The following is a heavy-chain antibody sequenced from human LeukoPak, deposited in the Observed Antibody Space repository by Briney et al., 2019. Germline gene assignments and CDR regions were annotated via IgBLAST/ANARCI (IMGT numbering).Heavy chain of an antibody. Sequence: SETLSLTCTVAGGSISSYYWGWIRHTPGKGVEYVGLIYYSGTTKYHPSLKSRATISVDTSKNQFSLDLTSVTAADTAVYYSARGRYYYDSSGYYYHNWFDPWGQGTLVIVSS. CDR2: IYYSGTT. J-gene: IGHJ5*02. CDR1: GGSISSYY. D-gene: IGHD3-22*01. V-gene: IGHV4-59*01. CDR3: ARGRYYYDSSGYYYHNWFDP.